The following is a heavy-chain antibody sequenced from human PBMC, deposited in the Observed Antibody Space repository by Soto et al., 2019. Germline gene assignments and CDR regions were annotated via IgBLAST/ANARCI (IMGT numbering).Heavy chain of an antibody. CDR1: GGSISGGAYY. D-gene: IGHD5-18*01. V-gene: IGHV4-31*03. CDR2: IFYTGST. J-gene: IGHJ3*02. Sequence: SETLSLTCTVSGGSISGGAYYWSWIRQHPGKGLEWIGYIFYTGSTFYNPSLKSRVTISVDTSKNQFSLKLSSVTAADTAVYYCARARYSYGYSVDAFDIWGQGTMVTVSS. CDR3: ARARYSYGYSVDAFDI.